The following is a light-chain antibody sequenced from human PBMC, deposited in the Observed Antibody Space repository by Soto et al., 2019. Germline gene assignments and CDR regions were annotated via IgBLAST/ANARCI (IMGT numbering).Light chain of an antibody. J-gene: IGLJ1*01. V-gene: IGLV2-8*01. CDR1: SSDVGTYDY. CDR3: SSYAGSNNLYV. CDR2: EVS. Sequence: QSALTQPPSASGSPGQSVTISCTGTSSDVGTYDYVSWYKQHPGKAPKLMIYEVSKRPSGVPDRFSGSKSGNTASLTVSGLQAEDEADYYCSSYAGSNNLYVFGTGTKITVL.